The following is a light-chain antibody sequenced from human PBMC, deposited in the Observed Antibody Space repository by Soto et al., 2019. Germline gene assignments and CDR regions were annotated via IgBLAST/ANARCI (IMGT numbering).Light chain of an antibody. CDR1: QSVNSY. CDR2: DSS. CDR3: QYYGNSRIT. J-gene: IGKJ5*01. V-gene: IGKV3-11*01. Sequence: EIVLTHSPATLSLSPGEGATLSYRASQSVNSYLVWYQQKPGQAPRLLIYDSSNRATGIPARFSGSGSGTEFTLTISSLQSEDFAVYYCQYYGNSRITFGQGTRLENK.